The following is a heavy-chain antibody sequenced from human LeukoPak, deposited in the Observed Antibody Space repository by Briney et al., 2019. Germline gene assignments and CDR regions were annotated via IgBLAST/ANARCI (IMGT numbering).Heavy chain of an antibody. CDR3: AKGGPITMVRGVLFDY. J-gene: IGHJ4*02. V-gene: IGHV3-23*01. Sequence: GGSLRLSCAASGFTFSSYAMSWVRQAPGKGLEWVSAISGSGGSTYYADSVKGRFTISRDNSKNTLYLQMNSLRAEDTAVYYCAKGGPITMVRGVLFDYWGQGTLVTVSS. CDR1: GFTFSSYA. CDR2: ISGSGGST. D-gene: IGHD3-10*01.